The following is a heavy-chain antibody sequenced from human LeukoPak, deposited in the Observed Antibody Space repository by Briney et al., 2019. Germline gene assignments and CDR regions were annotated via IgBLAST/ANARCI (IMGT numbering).Heavy chain of an antibody. J-gene: IGHJ6*03. V-gene: IGHV1-2*02. CDR2: INPNSGGT. Sequence: ASVKVPCKASGYTFTGYYMHWVRQAPGQGLEWMGWINPNSGGTNYAQKFQGRVTMTRDTSISTAYMELSRLRSDDTAVYYCARALAPYYYYHMDVWGKGTTVTISS. D-gene: IGHD3-3*02. CDR3: ARALAPYYYYHMDV. CDR1: GYTFTGYY.